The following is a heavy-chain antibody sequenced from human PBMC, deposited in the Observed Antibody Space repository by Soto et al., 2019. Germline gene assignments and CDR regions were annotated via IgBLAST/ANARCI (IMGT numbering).Heavy chain of an antibody. V-gene: IGHV4-34*01. J-gene: IGHJ4*02. D-gene: IGHD2-15*01. CDR2: INHSGST. Sequence: SETLSLTCAVYGGSFSGYYWSWIRQPPGKGLEWIGEINHSGSTNYNPSLKSRVTISVDTSKNQFSLKLSSVTAADTAVYYCARKVARWIPGDYWGQGTLVTVSS. CDR1: GGSFSGYY. CDR3: ARKVARWIPGDY.